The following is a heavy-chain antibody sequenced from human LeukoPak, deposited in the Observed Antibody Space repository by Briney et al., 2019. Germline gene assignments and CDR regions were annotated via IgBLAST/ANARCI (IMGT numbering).Heavy chain of an antibody. D-gene: IGHD3-9*01. CDR1: GYTLSRYA. CDR2: ISGSGGST. V-gene: IGHV3-23*01. CDR3: AGSTSNEYDIDHFEY. Sequence: PGGSQTLLCAASGYTLSRYAMSWARQAPGKGLEWVSAISGSGGSTYYADSVKGRFTISRDNSKNTLYLQMNSLRAEDTAVYYCAGSTSNEYDIDHFEYWGPGTLVTVSS. J-gene: IGHJ4*02.